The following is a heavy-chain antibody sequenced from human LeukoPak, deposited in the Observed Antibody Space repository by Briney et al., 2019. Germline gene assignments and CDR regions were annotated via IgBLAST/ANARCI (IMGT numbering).Heavy chain of an antibody. CDR2: LWYDGSNK. CDR3: ARGQLVHCDRVQDWYFDV. V-gene: IGHV3-33*08. CDR1: GFTFSSYG. J-gene: IGHJ2*01. Sequence: GRSLRLSCAASGFTFSSYGMHWVRQAPGKGLEWVAGLWYDGSNKFYGDSVKGRLTISRDNSKNTLYLQMNSLRGEDTAVYYCARGQLVHCDRVQDWYFDVWGRGTLVTVSS. D-gene: IGHD6-13*01.